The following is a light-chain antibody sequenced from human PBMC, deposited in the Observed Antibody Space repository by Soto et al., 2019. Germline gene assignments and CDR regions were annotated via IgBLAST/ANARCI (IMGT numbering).Light chain of an antibody. J-gene: IGLJ1*01. CDR2: TND. Sequence: QSVLTQPPSASGTLGQRVTISCYGSSSYMGSNTVHWFQQFPGTAPKLLIYTNDQRPSGVPDRFTGSNSGTSASLAISGLQFEDEADYYCAVWDDRLNGHVFGTGTKVTVL. CDR1: SSYMGSNT. V-gene: IGLV1-44*01. CDR3: AVWDDRLNGHV.